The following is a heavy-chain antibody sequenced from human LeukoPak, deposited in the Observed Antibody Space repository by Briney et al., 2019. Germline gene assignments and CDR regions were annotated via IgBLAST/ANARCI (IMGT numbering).Heavy chain of an antibody. J-gene: IGHJ4*02. CDR3: ARDGVSYYYDSSGSYYFDY. D-gene: IGHD3-22*01. V-gene: IGHV3-48*03. Sequence: PAGSLRLSCAASGFTFSSYEMNWVRQAPGKGLEWVSYISSSGSTIYYADSVKGRFTISRDNAKNSLYLQMNSLRAENTAVYYCARDGVSYYYDSSGSYYFDYWGQGTLVTVSS. CDR2: ISSSGSTI. CDR1: GFTFSSYE.